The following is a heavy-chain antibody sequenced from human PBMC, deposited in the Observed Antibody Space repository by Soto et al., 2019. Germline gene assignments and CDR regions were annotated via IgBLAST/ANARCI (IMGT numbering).Heavy chain of an antibody. CDR1: GYTFTGYY. CDR3: ATDYGDSSFDY. CDR2: INPNSGGT. D-gene: IGHD4-17*01. J-gene: IGHJ4*02. Sequence: ASAKVSCKASGYTFTGYYMHWVRQAPGQGLEWMGWINPNSGGTNYAQKFQGWVTMTRDTSISTAYMELSRLRSDDTAVYYCATDYGDSSFDYWGQGTLVTVSS. V-gene: IGHV1-2*04.